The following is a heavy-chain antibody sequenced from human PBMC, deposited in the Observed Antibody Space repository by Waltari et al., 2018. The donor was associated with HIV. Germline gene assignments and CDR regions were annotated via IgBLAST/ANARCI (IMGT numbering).Heavy chain of an antibody. Sequence: QVQLVQSGAEVKQPGASVPVSCKPSGSTFSATYMLRARQAPGQGIDWMGWINPISGGTRYAEKVQGRVTMTRDTSISTAYMELSRLRFDDTAVYYCARVFRGTVNYFDSRLGHWGQGTLVTVSS. J-gene: IGHJ5*02. D-gene: IGHD3-22*01. V-gene: IGHV1-2*02. CDR3: ARVFRGTVNYFDSRLGH. CDR1: GSTFSATY. CDR2: INPISGGT.